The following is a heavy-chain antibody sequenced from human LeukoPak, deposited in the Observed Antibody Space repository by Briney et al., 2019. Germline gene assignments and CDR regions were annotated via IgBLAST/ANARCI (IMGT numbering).Heavy chain of an antibody. CDR3: ARGRGGYFDWGYYYYMDV. Sequence: KPSETLSLTSAVYGGSFSGYYWSWIRQPPRKRLEWIGEINQSGTTNYNPSLKSRVTISIDTSKNQFSLKLSSVTAADTAVYYCARGRGGYFDWGYYYYMDVWGKGTTVTVSS. D-gene: IGHD3-9*01. V-gene: IGHV4-34*01. CDR2: INQSGTT. CDR1: GGSFSGYY. J-gene: IGHJ6*03.